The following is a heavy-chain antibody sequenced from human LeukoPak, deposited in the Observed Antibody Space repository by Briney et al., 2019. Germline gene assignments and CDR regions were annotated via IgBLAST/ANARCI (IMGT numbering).Heavy chain of an antibody. CDR1: GFTFSDYY. CDR2: MSSNSGYT. Sequence: GGSPRLSCADSGFTFSDYYMSWLRQGPGKGLEWVSYMSSNSGYTKYAESVKGRFTISRDNAKNSLYLQMNSLRAEDTPVYFCAVPMDYSNPFDYWGQGTLVTVSS. CDR3: AVPMDYSNPFDY. V-gene: IGHV3-11*03. D-gene: IGHD4-11*01. J-gene: IGHJ4*02.